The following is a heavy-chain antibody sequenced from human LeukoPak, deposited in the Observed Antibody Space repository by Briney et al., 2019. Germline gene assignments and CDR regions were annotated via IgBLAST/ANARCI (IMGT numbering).Heavy chain of an antibody. CDR2: IYSSGST. Sequence: SETLSLTRAVSGASISGSGYYWGWIRQPPGKGLEWIGNIYSSGSTYYNASLQSRVTISIDTSKNQFSLRLNSVTAADTAMYYCAKITPGDYARERFNWFDPWGQGTLVTVSS. V-gene: IGHV4-39*01. D-gene: IGHD4-17*01. CDR3: AKITPGDYARERFNWFDP. J-gene: IGHJ5*02. CDR1: GASISGSGYY.